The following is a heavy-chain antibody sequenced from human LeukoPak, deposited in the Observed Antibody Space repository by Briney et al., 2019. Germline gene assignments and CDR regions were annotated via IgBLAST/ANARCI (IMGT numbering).Heavy chain of an antibody. Sequence: SETLSLTCTVSGGSISSYYWSWIRQPPGKGLEWIGYIYYSGSTNYNPSLKSRVTISVDTSKNQFSLKLSSVTAADTAVYYCARGGNYYGSSGYYFDYWGQGTLVTVSS. CDR3: ARGGNYYGSSGYYFDY. CDR1: GGSISSYY. CDR2: IYYSGST. J-gene: IGHJ4*02. V-gene: IGHV4-59*01. D-gene: IGHD3-22*01.